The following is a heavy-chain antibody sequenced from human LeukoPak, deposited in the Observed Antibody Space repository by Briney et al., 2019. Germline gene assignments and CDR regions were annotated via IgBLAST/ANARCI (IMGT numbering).Heavy chain of an antibody. V-gene: IGHV3-21*01. CDR2: ISSSSSYI. J-gene: IGHJ4*02. D-gene: IGHD6-19*01. Sequence: GGSLRLSCAASGFTFSSYAMSWVRQAPGKGLEWVSSISSSSSYIYYADSVKGRFTISRDNAKNSLYLQMNSLRAEDTAVYYCARWYSSGWYFDYWGQGTLVTVSS. CDR1: GFTFSSYA. CDR3: ARWYSSGWYFDY.